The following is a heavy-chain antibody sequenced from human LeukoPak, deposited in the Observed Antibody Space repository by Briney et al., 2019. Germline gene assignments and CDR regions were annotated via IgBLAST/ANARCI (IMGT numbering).Heavy chain of an antibody. CDR1: GGSITTTDFD. D-gene: IGHD1-26*01. CDR2: ISSSGKA. J-gene: IGHJ4*02. V-gene: IGHV4-39*01. Sequence: SETLSLTCAVSGGSITTTDFDWAWIRQPPGQGFEWIATISSSGKAYYYPSLMGRVTISVDTSKNQFSLDVTSVTAADTGLFYCARFKGGTGFDYWGRGILVIVS. CDR3: ARFKGGTGFDY.